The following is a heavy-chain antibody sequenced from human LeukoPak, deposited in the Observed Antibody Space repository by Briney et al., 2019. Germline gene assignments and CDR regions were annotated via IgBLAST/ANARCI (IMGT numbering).Heavy chain of an antibody. CDR2: IHISGKT. CDR1: GASITGYY. D-gene: IGHD1-26*01. V-gene: IGHV4-59*08. J-gene: IGHJ5*02. CDR3: ARHLGEGTYPMDR. Sequence: SETLSLTCTVSGASITGYYWSWIRQTPEMGLEYIGYIHISGKTYNNPSLKGRVTVSLDTSQNQFSLRLTSVTAADTAVYFCARHLGEGTYPMDRWGQGILLTVSS.